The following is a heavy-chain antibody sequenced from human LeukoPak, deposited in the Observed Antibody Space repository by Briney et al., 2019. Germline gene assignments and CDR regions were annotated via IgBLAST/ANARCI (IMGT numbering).Heavy chain of an antibody. D-gene: IGHD3-10*01. V-gene: IGHV4-4*07. CDR1: GGSISSYY. Sequence: PSETLSLTCTVSGGSISSYYWSWIRQPAGKGLEWIGRIYISGSTNYNPSLKSRVTMSVDTSKNQFSLKLSSVTAADTAVYYCARSNRFGETGWFDPWGQGTLVTVSS. J-gene: IGHJ5*02. CDR2: IYISGST. CDR3: ARSNRFGETGWFDP.